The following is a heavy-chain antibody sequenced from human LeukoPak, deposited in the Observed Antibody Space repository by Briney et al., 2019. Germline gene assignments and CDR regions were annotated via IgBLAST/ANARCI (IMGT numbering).Heavy chain of an antibody. CDR1: GGSFSGYY. CDR2: INHSGST. Sequence: PSETLPLTCAVYGGSFSGYYWSWIRQPPGKGLEWIGEINHSGSTNYNPSLKSRVTISVDTSKNQFSLKLSSVTAADTAVYYCARGKQWLVPNWFDPWGQGTLVTVSS. CDR3: ARGKQWLVPNWFDP. V-gene: IGHV4-34*01. J-gene: IGHJ5*02. D-gene: IGHD6-19*01.